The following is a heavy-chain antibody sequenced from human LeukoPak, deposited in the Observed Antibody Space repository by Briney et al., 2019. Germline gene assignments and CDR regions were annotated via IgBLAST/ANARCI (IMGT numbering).Heavy chain of an antibody. J-gene: IGHJ6*03. CDR1: GFTFSSYN. CDR2: IYSSSSYI. CDR3: ATRGPKYYMDV. D-gene: IGHD3/OR15-3a*01. Sequence: PGGSLRLSCAASGFTFSSYNMNWVRQAPGKGLEWVSSIYSSSSYIYYADSVKGRFTISRDNAKNSLYLQMNSLRAEDTAVYYCATRGPKYYMDVWGKGTTVTVSS. V-gene: IGHV3-21*01.